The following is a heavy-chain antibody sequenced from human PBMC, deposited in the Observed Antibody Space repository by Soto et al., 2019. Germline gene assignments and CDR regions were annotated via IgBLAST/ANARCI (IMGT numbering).Heavy chain of an antibody. CDR2: IYTSGST. V-gene: IGHV4-4*07. Sequence: TSETLSLTCTVSGGSISSYYWIWIRQPAGKGLEWIGRIYTSGSTNYNPSLKSRVTMSVDTSKNQFSLKLSSVTAADTAVYYCARGPAGYSYGLYYFDYWGQGTLVTVPQ. CDR1: GGSISSYY. J-gene: IGHJ4*02. D-gene: IGHD5-18*01. CDR3: ARGPAGYSYGLYYFDY.